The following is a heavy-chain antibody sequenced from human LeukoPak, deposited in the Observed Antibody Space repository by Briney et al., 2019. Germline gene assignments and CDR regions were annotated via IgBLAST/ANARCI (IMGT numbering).Heavy chain of an antibody. CDR2: IYTSGST. CDR3: ARDGVGATDGYYYYYMDV. V-gene: IGHV4-61*02. J-gene: IGHJ6*03. CDR1: GGSISSGSYY. D-gene: IGHD1-26*01. Sequence: SETLSLTCTVSGGSISSGSYYWSWIRQPAGKGLEWIGRIYTSGSTNYNPSLKSRVTISVDTSKNQFSLKLSSVTAADTAVYYCARDGVGATDGYYYYYMDVWGKGTTVTISS.